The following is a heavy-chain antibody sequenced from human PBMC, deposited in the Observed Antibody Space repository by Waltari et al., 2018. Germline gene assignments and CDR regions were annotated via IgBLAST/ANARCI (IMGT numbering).Heavy chain of an antibody. CDR1: GYSFTSYW. CDR2: TDPGDSDT. V-gene: IGHV5-51*01. D-gene: IGHD5-18*01. Sequence: EVQLVQSGAEVKKPGESLKISCKGSGYSFTSYWIGWVRQMPGKGLEWMGITDPGDSDTRYSPSFQGQVTISADKSISTAYLQWSSLKASDTAMYYCARAFGYSRGGYAFDIWGQGTMVTVSS. CDR3: ARAFGYSRGGYAFDI. J-gene: IGHJ3*02.